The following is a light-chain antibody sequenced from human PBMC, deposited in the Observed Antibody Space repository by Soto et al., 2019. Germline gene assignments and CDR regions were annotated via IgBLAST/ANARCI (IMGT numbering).Light chain of an antibody. J-gene: IGKJ5*01. CDR2: GAS. CDR3: QQYNNWPPSIT. Sequence: EILITQSPATLSVSPGERATVSCRASQSVSSNLAWYQQKPGQAPRLLIYGASTRATGIPARFSGSGSGTEFTLTISSLQSEDFAVYYCQQYNNWPPSITFGQGTRLEIK. CDR1: QSVSSN. V-gene: IGKV3D-15*01.